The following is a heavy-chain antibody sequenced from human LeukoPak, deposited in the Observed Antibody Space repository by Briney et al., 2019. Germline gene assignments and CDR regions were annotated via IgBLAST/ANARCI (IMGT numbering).Heavy chain of an antibody. Sequence: SETLSLTCTVSGGSISSSSYYWGWIRQPPGKGLEWIGSIYYSGSTYYNPSLKSRVTISVDTSKNQFSLKLSSVTAADTAVYYCARAEVGATTSGAFDIWGQGTMVTVSS. CDR2: IYYSGST. CDR3: ARAEVGATTSGAFDI. J-gene: IGHJ3*02. D-gene: IGHD1-26*01. V-gene: IGHV4-39*07. CDR1: GGSISSSSYY.